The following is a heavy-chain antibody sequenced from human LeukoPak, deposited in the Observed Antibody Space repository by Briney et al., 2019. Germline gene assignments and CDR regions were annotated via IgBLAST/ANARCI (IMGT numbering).Heavy chain of an antibody. J-gene: IGHJ5*02. CDR2: IYHSGST. V-gene: IGHV4-4*02. Sequence: SGTLSLTCAVSGGSISSSNWWSWVRQPPGKGLEWIGEIYHSGSTNYNSSLKSRVTISVDKSKNQFSLKLSSVTAADTAVYYCARVRQAGYSSGWYTRGNWFDPWGQGTLVTVSS. CDR1: GGSISSSNW. CDR3: ARVRQAGYSSGWYTRGNWFDP. D-gene: IGHD6-19*01.